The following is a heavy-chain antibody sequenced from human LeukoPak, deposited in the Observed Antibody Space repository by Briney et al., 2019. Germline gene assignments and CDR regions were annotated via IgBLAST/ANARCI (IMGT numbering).Heavy chain of an antibody. Sequence: GGSLRLSCAASGFTVSSNYMSWVRQAPGKGLEWVSLLYSGGTTYYADSVKGRFTISRDNAKNMLYLQVNSLRAEDTAVYYCAKYSGSYVGFDYWGQGTLVTVSS. CDR2: LYSGGTT. D-gene: IGHD1-26*01. J-gene: IGHJ4*02. CDR1: GFTVSSNY. CDR3: AKYSGSYVGFDY. V-gene: IGHV3-66*02.